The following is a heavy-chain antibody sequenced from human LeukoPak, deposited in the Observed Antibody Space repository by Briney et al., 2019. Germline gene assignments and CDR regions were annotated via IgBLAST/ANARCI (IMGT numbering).Heavy chain of an antibody. V-gene: IGHV4-59*01. D-gene: IGHD3-10*01. CDR1: GGSISSYY. CDR2: IYYSGST. Sequence: SETLSLTCAVSGGSISSYYWSWIRQPPGKGLEWIGYIYYSGSTNYNPSLKSRVTISVDTSKNQFSLKLSSVTAADTAVYYCARATRITMVRGVIIWFDPWGQGTLVTVSS. CDR3: ARATRITMVRGVIIWFDP. J-gene: IGHJ5*02.